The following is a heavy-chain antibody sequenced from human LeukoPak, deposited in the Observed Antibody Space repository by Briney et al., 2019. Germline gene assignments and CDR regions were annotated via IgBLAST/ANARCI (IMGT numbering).Heavy chain of an antibody. J-gene: IGHJ4*02. CDR3: AREGYRPYFDY. D-gene: IGHD6-13*01. Sequence: PGRSLRLSCAASGFTFSSYAMHWVRQAPGKGLEWVAVISYDGSNKYYADSVKGRLTISRDNAKHSLYLQMNSLRAEDTAVYYCAREGYRPYFDYWGQGTLVTVSS. CDR2: ISYDGSNK. V-gene: IGHV3-30*04. CDR1: GFTFSSYA.